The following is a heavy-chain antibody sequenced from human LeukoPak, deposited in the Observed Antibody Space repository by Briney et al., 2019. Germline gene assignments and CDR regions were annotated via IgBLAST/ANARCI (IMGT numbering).Heavy chain of an antibody. J-gene: IGHJ4*02. CDR1: GFTFSSYS. D-gene: IGHD6-19*01. V-gene: IGHV3-48*01. Sequence: GGSLRLSCAASGFTFSSYSMNWVRQAPGKGLEWVSYISSSSSTIYYADSVKGRFTISRDNAKNSLYLQMNSLRAEDTAVYYRANYGSSGWSDYWGQGTLVTVSS. CDR2: ISSSSSTI. CDR3: ANYGSSGWSDY.